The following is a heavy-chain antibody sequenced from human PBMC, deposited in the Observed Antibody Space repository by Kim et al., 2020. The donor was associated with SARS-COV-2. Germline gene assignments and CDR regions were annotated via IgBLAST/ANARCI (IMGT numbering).Heavy chain of an antibody. CDR1: GYTFTSYY. V-gene: IGHV1-46*01. Sequence: ASVKVSCKASGYTFTSYYMHWVRQAPGQGLEWMGIINPSGGSTSYAQKFQGRVTMTRDTSTSTVYMELSSLRSEDTAVYYCARDSAPRTIWFGAPTPPNKPAYGMDVWGQGTTVTVSS. CDR3: ARDSAPRTIWFGAPTPPNKPAYGMDV. CDR2: INPSGGST. D-gene: IGHD3-10*01. J-gene: IGHJ6*02.